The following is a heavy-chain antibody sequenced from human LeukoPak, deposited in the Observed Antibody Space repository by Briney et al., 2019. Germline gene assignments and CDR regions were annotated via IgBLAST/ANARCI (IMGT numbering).Heavy chain of an antibody. D-gene: IGHD4-17*01. CDR3: ARTTAHPFSQGDYHSDAFDI. Sequence: GESLKISCKGSGYSFTSYWIGWVRQMPGKGLEWMGIIYPGDSDTRYSPSFQGQVTISADKSISTAYLQWSSLKASDTAMYYCARTTAHPFSQGDYHSDAFDIWGQGTMVTVSS. V-gene: IGHV5-51*03. CDR1: GYSFTSYW. CDR2: IYPGDSDT. J-gene: IGHJ3*02.